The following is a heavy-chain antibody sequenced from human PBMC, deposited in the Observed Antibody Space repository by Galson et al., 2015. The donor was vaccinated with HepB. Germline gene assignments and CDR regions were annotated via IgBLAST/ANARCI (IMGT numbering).Heavy chain of an antibody. V-gene: IGHV3-30*03. CDR3: ARDSGYTRGWYAGRGGFDY. CDR2: ILYDGSDK. CDR1: GFTFRSYG. Sequence: SLRLSCAASGFTFRSYGMHWVRQAPGKGLEWVAVILYDGSDKNSADSVKGRFTISRDNSKNTLYLQMNSLRAEDTAVYYCARDSGYTRGWYAGRGGFDYWGQGTLVTVSS. J-gene: IGHJ4*02. D-gene: IGHD6-19*01.